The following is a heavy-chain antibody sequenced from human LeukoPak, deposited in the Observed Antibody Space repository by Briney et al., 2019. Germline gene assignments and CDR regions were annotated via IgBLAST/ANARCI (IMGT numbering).Heavy chain of an antibody. D-gene: IGHD3-10*01. CDR2: IWYDGSNK. V-gene: IGHV3-33*01. Sequence: PGGSLRLSCAASGFTFSSYGMHWVRQAPGKGLEWVAVIWYDGSNKYYADSVKGRFTISRDNSKNTLYLQMNSLRAEDTAVYYCARDVLLWFGELPAYWGQGTLVTVSS. J-gene: IGHJ4*02. CDR3: ARDVLLWFGELPAY. CDR1: GFTFSSYG.